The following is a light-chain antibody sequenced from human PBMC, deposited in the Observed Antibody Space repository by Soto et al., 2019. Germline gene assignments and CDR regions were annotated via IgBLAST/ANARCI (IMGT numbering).Light chain of an antibody. V-gene: IGLV2-8*01. Sequence: QSALTQPPSASGSPGQSVTISCTGTSSDVGGYNYVSWYQQHPGKAPKLMIYDVSKRPSGVPDRFSGSKSGNTASLTVSGLQADDEADYYCASYAGRDNLGVFGGGTKVTVL. J-gene: IGLJ3*02. CDR1: SSDVGGYNY. CDR2: DVS. CDR3: ASYAGRDNLGV.